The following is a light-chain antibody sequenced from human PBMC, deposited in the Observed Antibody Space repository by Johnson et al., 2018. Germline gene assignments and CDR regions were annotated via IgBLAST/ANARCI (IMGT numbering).Light chain of an antibody. CDR3: GTWDSSLRAGNV. J-gene: IGLJ1*01. V-gene: IGLV1-51*02. CDR1: SSNIGNNY. Sequence: QSVLTQPPSVSAAPGQKVTISCSGSSSNIGNNYVSWYQQLPGTAPKLLIYENNKRPSGIPDRFSGSNSGTSATLGITGLPTGDEADYYCGTWDSSLRAGNVFGTGTKVTVL. CDR2: ENN.